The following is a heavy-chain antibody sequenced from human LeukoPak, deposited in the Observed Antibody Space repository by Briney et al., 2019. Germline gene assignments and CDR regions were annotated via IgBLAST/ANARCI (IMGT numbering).Heavy chain of an antibody. V-gene: IGHV4-4*07. CDR2: IYTSGST. D-gene: IGHD3-22*01. J-gene: IGHJ2*01. CDR3: ARDTGGYYYDSSGYVPLHWYFDL. Sequence: SETLSLTCTVSGGSISSYYWSWIRQPPGKGLEWIGRIYTSGSTNYNPSLKSGVTISVDTSKNKFSLQLSSVTAADTAVYYCARDTGGYYYDSSGYVPLHWYFDLWGRGTLVTVSS. CDR1: GGSISSYY.